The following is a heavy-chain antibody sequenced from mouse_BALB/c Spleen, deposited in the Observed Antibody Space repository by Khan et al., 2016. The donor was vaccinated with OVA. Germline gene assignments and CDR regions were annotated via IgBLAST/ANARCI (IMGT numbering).Heavy chain of an antibody. CDR2: IWSAGST. J-gene: IGHJ3*01. CDR3: TRRGEDNGRRALYAY. V-gene: IGHV2-2*02. CDR1: GFSLANYS. D-gene: IGHD1-2*01. Sequence: QVQLKQSGPGLVQPSQSLSITCTVSGFSLANYSVHWIRQSPGKGLEWLGVIWSAGSTDYNVAFISGLTFTKDNSRSQVFFKVINLQPKDTAKYVCTRRGEDNGRRALYAYWRQGTLVTVSA.